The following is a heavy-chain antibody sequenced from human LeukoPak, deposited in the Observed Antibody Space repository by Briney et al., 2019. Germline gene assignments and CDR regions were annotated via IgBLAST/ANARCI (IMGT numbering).Heavy chain of an antibody. Sequence: SETLSLTCAVYGGSFSGYYWSWIRQPSGKGLEWIGEINHSGSTNYNPSLKSRVTISVDTSKNQFSLKLSSVTAADTAVYYCARAMRYCSSTSCYAGIYYFDYWGQGTLVTVSS. CDR2: INHSGST. CDR3: ARAMRYCSSTSCYAGIYYFDY. D-gene: IGHD2-2*01. CDR1: GGSFSGYY. V-gene: IGHV4-34*01. J-gene: IGHJ4*02.